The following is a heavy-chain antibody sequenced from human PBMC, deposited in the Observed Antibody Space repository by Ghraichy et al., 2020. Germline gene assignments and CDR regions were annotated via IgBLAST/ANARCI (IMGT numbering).Heavy chain of an antibody. CDR1: GFTFSSYW. J-gene: IGHJ4*02. V-gene: IGHV3-74*01. CDR2: INSDGSST. Sequence: LSLTCAASGFTFSSYWMHWVRQAPGKGLVWVSRINSDGSSTSYADSVKGRFTISRDNAKNTLYLQMNSLRAEDTAVYYCARDRAFGGVIVIGYWGQGTLVTVSS. D-gene: IGHD3-16*02. CDR3: ARDRAFGGVIVIGY.